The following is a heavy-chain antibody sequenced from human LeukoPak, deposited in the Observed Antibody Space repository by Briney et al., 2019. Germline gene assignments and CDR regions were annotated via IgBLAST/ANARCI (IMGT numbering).Heavy chain of an antibody. J-gene: IGHJ5*02. Sequence: GGSLRPSCAASGFTFSSYAMSWVRQAPGKGLEWVSAISGSGGTTYYADSVKGRFTISRDNSKNTLYLQMNSLRAEDTAVYYCARDEYGDYGCDRWGQGTLVTVSS. V-gene: IGHV3-23*01. D-gene: IGHD4-17*01. CDR3: ARDEYGDYGCDR. CDR1: GFTFSSYA. CDR2: ISGSGGTT.